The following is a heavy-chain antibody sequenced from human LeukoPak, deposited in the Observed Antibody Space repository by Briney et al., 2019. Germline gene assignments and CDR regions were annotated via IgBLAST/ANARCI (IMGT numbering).Heavy chain of an antibody. J-gene: IGHJ6*03. Sequence: SETLSLTCAVYGGSFSGYYWSWSRQPPGKGLEWIGEINHSGSTNYNPSLKSRVTISVDTSKNQFSLKLSSVTAADTAVYYCARHGLYYDFWSGYYLSYYYMDVWGKGTTVTVSS. CDR1: GGSFSGYY. D-gene: IGHD3-3*01. CDR3: ARHGLYYDFWSGYYLSYYYMDV. CDR2: INHSGST. V-gene: IGHV4-34*01.